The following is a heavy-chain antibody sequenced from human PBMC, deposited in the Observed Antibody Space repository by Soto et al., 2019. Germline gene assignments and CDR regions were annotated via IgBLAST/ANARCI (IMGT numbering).Heavy chain of an antibody. Sequence: SETLSLPCALYGGAFSDNYCAWIRQSPGKGLEWIGAINHSGSSNFSPSIKTRVTRSCDTAMNLFSQRLTSVTAADAAVYYCARGPPFYDYAMEVWGEGSTVTVSS. CDR3: ARGPPFYDYAMEV. J-gene: IGHJ6*04. CDR1: GGAFSDNY. V-gene: IGHV4-34*01. CDR2: INHSGSS.